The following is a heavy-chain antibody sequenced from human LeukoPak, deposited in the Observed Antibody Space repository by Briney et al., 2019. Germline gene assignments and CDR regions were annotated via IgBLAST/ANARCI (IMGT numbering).Heavy chain of an antibody. CDR1: GFTFSSYE. J-gene: IGHJ3*02. CDR2: ISSSGSTM. V-gene: IGHV3-48*03. Sequence: GGSLRLSCAASGFTFSSYEMNWVRQAPGKGLEWVSYISSSGSTMYYADSVKGRFTISRDNAKNSLYLQMNSLRAEDTAVYYCARESPRTFDIWGQGTMVTVSS. CDR3: ARESPRTFDI.